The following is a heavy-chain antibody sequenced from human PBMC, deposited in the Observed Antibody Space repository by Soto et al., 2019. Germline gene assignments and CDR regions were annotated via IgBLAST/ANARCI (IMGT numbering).Heavy chain of an antibody. Sequence: GGSLRLSCAASGITFSTYAMIWVRQAPGKGLEWVSAISGSGGSTYYADSVKGRFTISRDKSKNTLYLQINSLRAEDTALYYCAKAFSSNWYDYFDYWGQGSLVTVAS. V-gene: IGHV3-23*01. J-gene: IGHJ4*02. CDR3: AKAFSSNWYDYFDY. D-gene: IGHD6-13*01. CDR2: ISGSGGST. CDR1: GITFSTYA.